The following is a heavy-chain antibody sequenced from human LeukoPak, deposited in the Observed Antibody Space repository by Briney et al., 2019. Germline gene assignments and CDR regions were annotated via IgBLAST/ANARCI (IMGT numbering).Heavy chain of an antibody. V-gene: IGHV3-23*01. Sequence: GGSLRPSCAASGFTYTSYGMAWVRQAPGKGLEWVSTISGSGNSAYYGDSVQGRFTISRDNSRNTVYLQMSSLRAEDTAVYYCARSHYHDSSGRFDSWGQGTLVTVSS. CDR1: GFTYTSYG. D-gene: IGHD3-22*01. J-gene: IGHJ4*02. CDR3: ARSHYHDSSGRFDS. CDR2: ISGSGNSA.